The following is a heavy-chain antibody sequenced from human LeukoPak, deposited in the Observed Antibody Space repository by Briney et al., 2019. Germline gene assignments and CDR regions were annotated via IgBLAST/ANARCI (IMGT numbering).Heavy chain of an antibody. D-gene: IGHD5-18*01. Sequence: ASVKVSCKASGYTFTSYGISWVRQAPGQGLEWMGWISAYNGNTNYAQKLQGRVTMTTDTSTSTAYMELRSLGSDDTAVYYCARDEDVDTAMGPVPWDYWGQGTLVTVSS. CDR1: GYTFTSYG. CDR3: ARDEDVDTAMGPVPWDY. CDR2: ISAYNGNT. J-gene: IGHJ4*02. V-gene: IGHV1-18*01.